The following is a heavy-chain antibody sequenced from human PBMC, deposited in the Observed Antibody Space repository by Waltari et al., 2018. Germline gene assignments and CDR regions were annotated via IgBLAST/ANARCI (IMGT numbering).Heavy chain of an antibody. CDR2: INPAGSTT. V-gene: IGHV3-74*01. J-gene: IGHJ6*02. D-gene: IGHD3-10*01. Sequence: EVQLVESGGGLVQPGGSLRLSCAASGLSFSTYWMNWARPGPGQGLVFIPRINPAGSTTLNANSVKGRFTTSRDNAKNTLYLQLDSLRADDTAVYYCVRSGFRDVWGQGTTVIVSS. CDR1: GLSFSTYW. CDR3: VRSGFRDV.